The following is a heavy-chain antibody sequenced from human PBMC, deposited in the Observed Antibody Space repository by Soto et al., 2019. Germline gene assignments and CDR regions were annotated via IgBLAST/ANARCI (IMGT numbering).Heavy chain of an antibody. CDR3: ARTGYRNNWNYADDAFDI. CDR1: GYTFTGYY. Sequence: ASVKVSCKASGYTFTGYYMHWVRQAPGQGLEWMGWINPNSGGTNYAQKFQGRVTMTRGTSISTAYMELSRLRSDDTAVYYCARTGYRNNWNYADDAFDIWGQGTMVTVSS. V-gene: IGHV1-2*02. J-gene: IGHJ3*02. D-gene: IGHD1-7*01. CDR2: INPNSGGT.